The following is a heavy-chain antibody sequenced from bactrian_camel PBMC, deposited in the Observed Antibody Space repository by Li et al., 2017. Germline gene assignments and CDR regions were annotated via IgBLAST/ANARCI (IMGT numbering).Heavy chain of an antibody. J-gene: IGHJ4*01. V-gene: IGHV3S55*01. D-gene: IGHD4*01. CDR2: LGADGST. Sequence: HVQLVESGGGSVQAGGSLTLSCTASGYTYAMGWFRQAPGKEREGVALLGADGSTMYADSVKGRFTISKTTTRTLCISKWLTYDLRTPLRTTARQMRIATIVTTTSPCLITLGRGPRSPSP. CDR1: GYTYA.